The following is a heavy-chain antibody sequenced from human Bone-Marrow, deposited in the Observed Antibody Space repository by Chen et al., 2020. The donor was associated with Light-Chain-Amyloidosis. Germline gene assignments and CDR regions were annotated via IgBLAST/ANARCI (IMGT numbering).Heavy chain of an antibody. CDR2: IYPDDSDV. D-gene: IGHD5-12*01. CDR3: ARRRDGYNFDY. V-gene: IGHV5-51*01. J-gene: IGHJ4*02. CDR1: GYTFPNYW. Sequence: EVQLEQSGPEVKKPGESLKISCKGSGYTFPNYWIGGVRQMPGKGLERMGVIYPDDSDVRYSPSFEGQVTISADKSITTAYLQWRSLKASDTAMYYCARRRDGYNFDYWGQGTLVTVSS.